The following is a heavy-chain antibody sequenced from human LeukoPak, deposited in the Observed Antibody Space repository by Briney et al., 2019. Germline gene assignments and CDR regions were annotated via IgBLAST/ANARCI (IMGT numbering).Heavy chain of an antibody. D-gene: IGHD5-18*01. CDR2: IYYSGST. CDR3: ARSGYRYEFDY. J-gene: IGHJ4*01. CDR1: GGSISSSSYY. Sequence: SETLSLTCTVSGGSISSSSYYWGWIRQPPGKGLEWIGSIYYSGSTYYNPSLKSRVTISVDTSKNQFSLKLSSVTAADTAVYYCARSGYRYEFDYLGQGTLGNGSS. V-gene: IGHV4-39*07.